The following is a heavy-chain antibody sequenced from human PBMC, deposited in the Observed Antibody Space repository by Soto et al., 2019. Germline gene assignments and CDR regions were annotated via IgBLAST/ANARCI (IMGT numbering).Heavy chain of an antibody. Sequence: QLQLQESGPGLVKPSQTLSLACTVSGGSFSSGGYYWSWIRQLPGKGLEWIGYIYYSGSTYYNPSLKSRFTISLDTSKNQFSLKLSSVTAADTAVYYCARATSLSGRHGYWGQGTLVTVSS. J-gene: IGHJ4*02. V-gene: IGHV4-31*03. D-gene: IGHD2-8*02. CDR3: ARATSLSGRHGY. CDR2: IYYSGST. CDR1: GGSFSSGGYY.